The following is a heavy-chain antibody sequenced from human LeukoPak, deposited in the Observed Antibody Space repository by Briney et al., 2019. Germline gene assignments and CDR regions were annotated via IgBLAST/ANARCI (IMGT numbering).Heavy chain of an antibody. CDR3: ARGGYVKVLDY. V-gene: IGHV3-53*01. CDR1: GLTVSSNY. CDR2: IYSGGST. Sequence: GGPLRLSCAASGLTVSSNYMSWVRQAPGKGLEWVSVIYSGGSTYYADSVKGRFTISRDNSKNTLYLQMNSLRAEDTAVYYCARGGYVKVLDYWGQGTLVTVSS. J-gene: IGHJ4*02. D-gene: IGHD6-25*01.